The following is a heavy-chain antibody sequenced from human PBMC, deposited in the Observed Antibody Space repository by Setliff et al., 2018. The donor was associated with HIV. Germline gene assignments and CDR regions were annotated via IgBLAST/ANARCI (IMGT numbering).Heavy chain of an antibody. J-gene: IGHJ4*02. CDR2: INPNSGGT. Sequence: ASVKVSCKASGYTFTGYYMHWVRQAPGQGLEWMGWINPNSGGTNYAQKFQGRVTMTRDTSISTAYMELSRLKSDDTALYYCARDFRGYYYFDYWGQGTLVTVSS. CDR3: ARDFRGYYYFDY. D-gene: IGHD3-22*01. V-gene: IGHV1-2*02. CDR1: GYTFTGYY.